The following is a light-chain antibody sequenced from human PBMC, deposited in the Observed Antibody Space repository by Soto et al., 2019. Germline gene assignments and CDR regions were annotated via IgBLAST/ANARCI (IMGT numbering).Light chain of an antibody. CDR1: QSLLHSNGYKY. V-gene: IGKV2-28*01. CDR2: LTS. CDR3: MQAIQTPRT. J-gene: IGKJ2*02. Sequence: DIVMTQSPLSLPVTPGEPASISCRSSQSLLHSNGYKYLDWYLQKPGQSRQLLLYLTSNRSSGVADRFSGSGSGTDFTLKISRVEAEDVGVYYCMQAIQTPRTFGQGTKLQIK.